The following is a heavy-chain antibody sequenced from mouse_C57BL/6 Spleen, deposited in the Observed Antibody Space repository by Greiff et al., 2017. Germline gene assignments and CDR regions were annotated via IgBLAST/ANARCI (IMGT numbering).Heavy chain of an antibody. CDR1: GYAFSSSW. CDR3: ARPVVADFDY. D-gene: IGHD1-1*01. CDR2: IYPGDGDT. Sequence: LQESGPELVQPGASVKISCKASGYAFSSSWMNWVKQRPGKGLEGIGRIYPGDGDTNYNGKFKGKATLTADKSSSTAYMQLSSLTSEDSAVYFGARPVVADFDYWGQGTTVTVSS. J-gene: IGHJ2*01. V-gene: IGHV1-82*01.